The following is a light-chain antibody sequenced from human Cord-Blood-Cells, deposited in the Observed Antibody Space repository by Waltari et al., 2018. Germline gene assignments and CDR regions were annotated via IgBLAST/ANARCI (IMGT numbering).Light chain of an antibody. J-gene: IGKJ4*01. CDR2: GAS. V-gene: IGKV3-15*01. CDR1: QSVSSN. Sequence: EIVMTQSPATLSVSPGERATLSCRASQSVSSNLAWYQQKPGQAPRLRIYGASTRATGIPARFGGSTSGTEFTLTISSLQSEDFAVYYCQQYNNWALTFGGGTKVETK. CDR3: QQYNNWALT.